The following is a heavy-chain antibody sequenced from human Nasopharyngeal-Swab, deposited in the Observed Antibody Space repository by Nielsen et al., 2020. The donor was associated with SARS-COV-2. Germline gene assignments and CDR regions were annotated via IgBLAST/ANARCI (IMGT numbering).Heavy chain of an antibody. Sequence: ASVKVSCKASGYTFSSYYLHWVRQAPGQGLEWMGIINPTDGSTSYAQKFEGRVTMTGVTYTSTVYMKLNSLRSEDTAVYYCARVLPFRITGTSGMDVWGQGTTVTVSS. CDR2: INPTDGST. CDR1: GYTFSSYY. D-gene: IGHD1-7*01. V-gene: IGHV1-46*01. CDR3: ARVLPFRITGTSGMDV. J-gene: IGHJ6*02.